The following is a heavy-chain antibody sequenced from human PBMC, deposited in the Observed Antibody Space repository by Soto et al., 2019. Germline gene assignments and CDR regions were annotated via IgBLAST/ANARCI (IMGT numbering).Heavy chain of an antibody. CDR1: GGTFSSYA. J-gene: IGHJ4*02. Sequence: ASVKVSCKASGGTFSSYAISWVRQAPGQGLEWMGGIIPIFGTANYAQKFQGRVTITADESTSTAYMELSSLRSEDTAVYYFARDQNYDFWSGYFDYWGQGTLVTVSS. CDR2: IIPIFGTA. V-gene: IGHV1-69*13. D-gene: IGHD3-3*01. CDR3: ARDQNYDFWSGYFDY.